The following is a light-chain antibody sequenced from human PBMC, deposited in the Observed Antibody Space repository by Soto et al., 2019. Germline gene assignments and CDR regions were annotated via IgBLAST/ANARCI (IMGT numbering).Light chain of an antibody. Sequence: EIVMTQSPATLSVSPGERATLSCSASQSVNIYLAWYQQKPGQAPRLLIFGASYRATGIPARFSGSGSGTKFTLIISSLQSEDFAVYYCQQYNNWPPWTFGQGTKVDIK. J-gene: IGKJ1*01. CDR3: QQYNNWPPWT. V-gene: IGKV3-15*01. CDR2: GAS. CDR1: QSVNIY.